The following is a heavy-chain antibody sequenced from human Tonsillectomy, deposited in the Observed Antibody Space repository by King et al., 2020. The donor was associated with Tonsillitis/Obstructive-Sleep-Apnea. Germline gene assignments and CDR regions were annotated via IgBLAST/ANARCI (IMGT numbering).Heavy chain of an antibody. Sequence: QLQESGPGLVKPSQTLSLTCTVSGGSISSGGYYWSWIRQHPGKGLEWIGYIYYSGSTYYNPSLKSLVTISVDTSKNQFSLKLNSVTAADTAVVYCARGFGGSTIFGVVIIPRWFDPWGQGTLVTVSS. D-gene: IGHD3-3*01. V-gene: IGHV4-31*01. J-gene: IGHJ5*02. CDR1: GGSISSGGYY. CDR2: IYYSGST. CDR3: ARGFGGSTIFGVVIIPRWFDP.